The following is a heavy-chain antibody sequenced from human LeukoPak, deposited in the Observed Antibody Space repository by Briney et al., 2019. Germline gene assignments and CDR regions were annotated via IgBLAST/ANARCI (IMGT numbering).Heavy chain of an antibody. Sequence: GASVKVSCKASGYTFTSYGISWVRQAPGQGLEWMGWISAYNGNTNYAQKFQGRVTMTRDTSISTAYMELSRLRSDDTAVYYCARAVYYYYMDVWGKGTTVTVSS. CDR1: GYTFTSYG. J-gene: IGHJ6*03. V-gene: IGHV1-18*01. CDR2: ISAYNGNT. CDR3: ARAVYYYYMDV.